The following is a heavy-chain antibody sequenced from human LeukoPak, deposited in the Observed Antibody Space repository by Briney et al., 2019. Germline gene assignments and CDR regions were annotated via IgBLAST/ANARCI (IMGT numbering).Heavy chain of an antibody. Sequence: GGSLRLPCAASGFTFSTYAMSWVRQAPGKGLEWVSTIIGSGDSTFYADSVKGRFTISRDNSKNTLYLQVNSLRAEDTAFYYCAKHLSSSSRYYYDSWGQGTLVTVSS. D-gene: IGHD6-13*01. J-gene: IGHJ4*02. CDR1: GFTFSTYA. V-gene: IGHV3-23*01. CDR3: AKHLSSSSRYYYDS. CDR2: IIGSGDST.